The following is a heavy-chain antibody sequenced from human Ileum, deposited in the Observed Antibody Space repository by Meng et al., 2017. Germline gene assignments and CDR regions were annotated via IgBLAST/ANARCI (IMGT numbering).Heavy chain of an antibody. D-gene: IGHD1-1*01. V-gene: IGHV4-31*03. CDR2: IYDSGST. CDR1: GGSISSGGYY. CDR3: ARGGTAYFDY. J-gene: IGHJ4*02. Sequence: QLELQESGPGLVWASQPLSLTCTVSGGSISSGGYYWSWIRQHPGKGLEWIGYIYDSGSTYYNPSLKSRIAISGDTSKNQFSLNLSSVTAADTAVYYCARGGTAYFDYWGQGTLVTVSS.